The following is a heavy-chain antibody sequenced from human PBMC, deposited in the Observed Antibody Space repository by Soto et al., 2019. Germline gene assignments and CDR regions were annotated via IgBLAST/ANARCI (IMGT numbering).Heavy chain of an antibody. CDR3: AXHTVMIMVIAHLYYCDY. D-gene: IGHD2-8*01. CDR2: INFSGRA. J-gene: IGHJ4*02. Sequence: SETLSLTCDVSGGSVNSDDYFWGWVRQPPGKGLEWIGSINFSGRAYYNPSLQSRVTMSVDASKNQFSLRLTSVTAAATALYYCAXHTVMIMVIAHLYYCDYWGQGTLVTVSS. CDR1: GGSVNSDDYF. V-gene: IGHV4-39*01.